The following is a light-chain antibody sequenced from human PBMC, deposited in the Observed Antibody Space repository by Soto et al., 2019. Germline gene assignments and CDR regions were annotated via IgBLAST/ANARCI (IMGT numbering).Light chain of an antibody. V-gene: IGLV2-8*01. CDR3: SSYAGSSNLV. Sequence: QSALTQPPSASGSPGQSVSISCTGTSSDVGGYNYVSWYQQHPGKAPKLMIYEVNQRPSEVPDRFSGSKSDNTASLTVSRLQAEDEADYYCSSYAGSSNLVFGGGTKLTVL. CDR1: SSDVGGYNY. J-gene: IGLJ2*01. CDR2: EVN.